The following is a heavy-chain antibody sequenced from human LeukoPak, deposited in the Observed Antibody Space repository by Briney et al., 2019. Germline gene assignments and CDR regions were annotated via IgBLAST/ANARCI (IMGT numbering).Heavy chain of an antibody. Sequence: TLSLTCTVSGGSISSYYWSWIRQPPGKGLEWLALIYWNDDKRYSPSLKSRLTITKDTSKNQVVLTMTNMGPVDTATYYCARPTIFGVGDDPYYFDYWGQGTLVTVSS. CDR3: ARPTIFGVGDDPYYFDY. D-gene: IGHD3-3*01. J-gene: IGHJ4*02. V-gene: IGHV2-5*01. CDR1: GGSISSYYW. CDR2: IYWNDDK.